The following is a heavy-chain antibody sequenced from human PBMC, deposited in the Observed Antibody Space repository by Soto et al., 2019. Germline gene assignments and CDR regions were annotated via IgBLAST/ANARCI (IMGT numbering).Heavy chain of an antibody. CDR1: GGTFSSYT. J-gene: IGHJ4*02. CDR2: IIPILGIA. CDR3: ATYCSGGSCYSSLDY. V-gene: IGHV1-69*02. Sequence: QVQLVHSGAEVKKPGSSVKVSCKASGGTFSSYTISWVRQAPGQGLEWMGRIIPILGIANYAQKFQGRVTITADKSTSTAYMELSSLRSEDTAVYYCATYCSGGSCYSSLDYWGQGTLVTVSS. D-gene: IGHD2-15*01.